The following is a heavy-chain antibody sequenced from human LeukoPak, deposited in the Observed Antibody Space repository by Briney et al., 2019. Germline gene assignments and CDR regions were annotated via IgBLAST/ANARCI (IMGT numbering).Heavy chain of an antibody. CDR3: ARRGGRGGSFDY. D-gene: IGHD2-15*01. CDR1: GGSISSYY. J-gene: IGHJ4*02. CDR2: IYYSGSGST. Sequence: SETLSLTCTVSGGSISSYYWSWIRQPPGKGLEWIGYIYYSGSGSTNYNPSLKSRVSISVDTSKNHFSLKLSSVTAADTAVYYCARRGGRGGSFDYWGQGTLVTVSS. V-gene: IGHV4-59*08.